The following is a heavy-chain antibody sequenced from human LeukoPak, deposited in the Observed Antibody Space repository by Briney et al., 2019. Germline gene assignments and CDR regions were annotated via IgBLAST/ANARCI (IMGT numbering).Heavy chain of an antibody. CDR1: GGPISSSYSY. Sequence: KASETLSLTCTVSGGPISSSYSYWGWIRQPPGKGLEWIGNIYYSGSTYYSPSLTSRVTVSVDTSENQFSLKLSSVTAADTAVYYCARAHSIASYYYGVDVWGQGTTVTVPS. D-gene: IGHD2/OR15-2a*01. V-gene: IGHV4-39*07. CDR2: IYYSGST. CDR3: ARAHSIASYYYGVDV. J-gene: IGHJ6*02.